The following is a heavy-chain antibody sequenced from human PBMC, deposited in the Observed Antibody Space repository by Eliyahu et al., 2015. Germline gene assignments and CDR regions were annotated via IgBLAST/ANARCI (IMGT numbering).Heavy chain of an antibody. V-gene: IGHV3-30*18. D-gene: IGHD6-19*01. J-gene: IGHJ3*02. CDR1: GFTXXSXG. CDR3: AKPGGSGWTDAFDI. Sequence: QVQLVESGGGVVQPXRSLRLSCAASGFTXXSXGMHWVRQAPXKGLEWVAVISYDGSNKYYADSVKGRFTISRDNSKNTLYLQMNSLRAEDTAVYYCAKPGGSGWTDAFDIWGQGTMVTVSS. CDR2: ISYDGSNK.